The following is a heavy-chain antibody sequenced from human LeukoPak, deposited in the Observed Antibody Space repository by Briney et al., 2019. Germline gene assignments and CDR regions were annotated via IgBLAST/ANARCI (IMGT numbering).Heavy chain of an antibody. CDR3: AKRADYYDSSRAFYDAFDL. CDR2: ISSSGSAI. Sequence: PGGSLRLSCAASGFIFGNYNFIWVRQAPGKGPEWVSYISSSGSAIHYADSVKGRFTISRDNAKNSLYLQMNSLRAEDTAVYYCAKRADYYDSSRAFYDAFDLWGQGTMVTVSS. V-gene: IGHV3-48*01. J-gene: IGHJ3*01. CDR1: GFIFGNYN. D-gene: IGHD3-16*01.